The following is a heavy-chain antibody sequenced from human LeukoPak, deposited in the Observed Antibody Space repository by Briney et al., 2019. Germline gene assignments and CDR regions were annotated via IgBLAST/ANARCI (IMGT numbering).Heavy chain of an antibody. CDR3: AKDDLYSSGYYYYGMDV. J-gene: IGHJ6*02. CDR1: GFTFSSYA. D-gene: IGHD3-22*01. Sequence: AGGSLRLSCAASGFTFSSYAMSWVRQAPGKGLEWVSAISGSGGSTYYADSVKGRFTISRDNSKNTLYLQMNSLRAEDTAVYYCAKDDLYSSGYYYYGMDVWGQGTTVTVSS. CDR2: ISGSGGST. V-gene: IGHV3-23*01.